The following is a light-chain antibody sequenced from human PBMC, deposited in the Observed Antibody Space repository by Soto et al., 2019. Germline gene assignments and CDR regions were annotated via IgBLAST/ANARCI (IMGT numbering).Light chain of an antibody. J-gene: IGKJ1*01. CDR2: DAS. V-gene: IGKV3-20*01. CDR1: QSVSSSY. Sequence: EIVLTQSPGTLSLSPGERATLSCRASQSVSSSYLAWYQQKPGQTPRLLIYDASNRASGIPVRFSGSGSGTDFTLTISRLEPEDFAVYYCQQYGSSPPWTFGQGTKV. CDR3: QQYGSSPPWT.